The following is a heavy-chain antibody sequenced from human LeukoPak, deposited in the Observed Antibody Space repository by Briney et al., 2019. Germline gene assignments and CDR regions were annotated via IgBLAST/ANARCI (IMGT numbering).Heavy chain of an antibody. CDR1: GFTFSSSA. J-gene: IGHJ6*02. V-gene: IGHV3-23*01. D-gene: IGHD6-19*01. CDR2: ISASGGST. Sequence: PGGSLRLSCAASGFTFSSSAMSWVRQVPGKGLEWVSGISASGGSTYYADSVKGRFTISRDNSKNTLYLQMNSLRAEDTAVYYCARGLMVSWLVRVYYYYGMDVWGQGTTVTVSS. CDR3: ARGLMVSWLVRVYYYYGMDV.